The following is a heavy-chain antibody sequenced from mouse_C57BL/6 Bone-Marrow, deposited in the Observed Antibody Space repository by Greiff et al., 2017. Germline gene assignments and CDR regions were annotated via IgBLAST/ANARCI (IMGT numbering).Heavy chain of an antibody. J-gene: IGHJ4*01. V-gene: IGHV1-55*01. CDR2: IYPGSGST. CDR3: ARGYNWWGASMDY. CDR1: GYTFTSYW. D-gene: IGHD1-3*01. Sequence: VQLQQPGAELVKPGASVKMSCKASGYTFTSYWITWVKQRPGQGLEWIGDIYPGSGSTNYNEKFKSKATLTVDTSSSTAYMQLSSLTSEDSAVYYGARGYNWWGASMDYWGQGTSVTVSS.